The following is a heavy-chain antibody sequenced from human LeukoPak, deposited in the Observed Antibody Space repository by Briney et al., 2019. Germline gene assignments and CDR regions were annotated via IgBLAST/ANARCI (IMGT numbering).Heavy chain of an antibody. Sequence: GASVNVSCKASGGTFTSFAISWVRQAPGQGLEWLGGIIPLFGTANYAQKFQGRVTITADDSTSTVFMELSRLKSEDTAVYYCAKRGAFRDNWFDPWGQGTLVTVSS. CDR1: GGTFTSFA. J-gene: IGHJ5*02. CDR2: IIPLFGTA. D-gene: IGHD3-16*01. CDR3: AKRGAFRDNWFDP. V-gene: IGHV1-69*13.